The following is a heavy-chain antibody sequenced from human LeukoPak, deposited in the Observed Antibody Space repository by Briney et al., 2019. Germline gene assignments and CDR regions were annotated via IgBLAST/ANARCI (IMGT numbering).Heavy chain of an antibody. Sequence: GASVKVSCKASGYSFNVHYIHWVRQAPGQGLEWMGWISAYNGNTNYAQKLQGRVTMTTDTSTSTAYMELRSLRSDDTAVYYCARDAGAHYGSGSYPDYWGQGTLVTVSS. J-gene: IGHJ4*02. CDR1: GYSFNVHY. D-gene: IGHD3-10*01. V-gene: IGHV1-18*04. CDR3: ARDAGAHYGSGSYPDY. CDR2: ISAYNGNT.